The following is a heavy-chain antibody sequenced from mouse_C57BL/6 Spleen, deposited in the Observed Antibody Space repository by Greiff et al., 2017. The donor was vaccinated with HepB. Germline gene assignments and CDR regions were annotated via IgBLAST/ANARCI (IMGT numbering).Heavy chain of an antibody. D-gene: IGHD4-1*01. CDR2: ISSGSSTI. CDR1: GFTFSDYG. CDR3: ARDSGTYWYFDV. V-gene: IGHV5-17*01. J-gene: IGHJ1*03. Sequence: EVKLVESGGGLVKPGGSLKLSCAASGFTFSDYGMHWVRQAPEKGLEWVAYISSGSSTIYYADTVKGRFTISRDNAKNTLFLQMTSLRSEDTAMYYCARDSGTYWYFDVWGTGTTVTVSS.